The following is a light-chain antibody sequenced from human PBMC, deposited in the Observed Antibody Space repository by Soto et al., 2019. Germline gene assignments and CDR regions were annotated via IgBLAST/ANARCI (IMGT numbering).Light chain of an antibody. CDR3: LHHCSSLWT. J-gene: IGKJ1*01. CDR1: PSVTNY. CDR2: GAF. Sequence: IVLTQSPATLALSPGERATLSCRASPSVTNYLAWYQQRPGQAPRLLIFGAFNRATGIPARFSGSGFGTDFTLTISSLEAEDLAMYYCLHHCSSLWTFGQGTKVDIK. V-gene: IGKV3-11*01.